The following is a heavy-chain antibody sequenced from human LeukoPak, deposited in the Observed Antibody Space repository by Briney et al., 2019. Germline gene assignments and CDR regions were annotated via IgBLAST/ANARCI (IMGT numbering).Heavy chain of an antibody. D-gene: IGHD1-14*01. V-gene: IGHV3-23*01. Sequence: GGSLRLSCAASGFNFVFEAMTWVRQTPGKGLEWVSSASNSGSSTYYARAVKGRFTISRDNSKNILYLQMSSLRVDDTAVYYCAKGLTLTGHMSGYPFGAFETWGQGTMVTVSS. CDR1: GFNFVFEA. CDR3: AKGLTLTGHMSGYPFGAFET. CDR2: ASNSGSST. J-gene: IGHJ3*02.